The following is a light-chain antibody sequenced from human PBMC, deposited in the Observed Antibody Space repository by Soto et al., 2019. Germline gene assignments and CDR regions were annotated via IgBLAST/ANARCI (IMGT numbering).Light chain of an antibody. CDR1: QSVSITY. J-gene: IGKJ1*01. Sequence: EIVLTQSPGTLSLSPGERATLSCRASQSVSITYLAWYQQKPGQAPRLLSYGASSRATGIPDRFSGSGSGTDFTLTISRLEHEDFAVYYCQQYGISPWTFGQGTKVEIK. V-gene: IGKV3-20*01. CDR3: QQYGISPWT. CDR2: GAS.